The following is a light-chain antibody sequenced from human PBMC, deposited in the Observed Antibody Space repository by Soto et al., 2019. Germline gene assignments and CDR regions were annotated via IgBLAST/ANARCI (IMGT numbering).Light chain of an antibody. J-gene: IGKJ4*01. V-gene: IGKV2-28*01. Sequence: DIVLTQSPLSLPVTPGESASISCKASQSLLLSSGNNYLDWYLQKPGQPPQLLIYLGSTRASGGPDRFSGSGSGTDFTLKISTVEAEDVGVYYCAQALQTVTFGGGTKVDSK. CDR3: AQALQTVT. CDR2: LGS. CDR1: QSLLLSSGNNY.